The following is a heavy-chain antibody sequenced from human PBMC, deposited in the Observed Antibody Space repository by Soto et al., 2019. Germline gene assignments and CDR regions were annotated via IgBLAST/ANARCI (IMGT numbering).Heavy chain of an antibody. Sequence: QVQLVQSGAEVKNPGTSVKVSCKTSGYTFTSAGISWVRQAPGQGLEWMGWISAYHGNTKYAQKVQGRVTMTTDTSTSTAYMELRSLTSDDTAVYYCARDLDGSGSYYTDYWGQGTLVTVAA. CDR2: ISAYHGNT. CDR3: ARDLDGSGSYYTDY. CDR1: GYTFTSAG. J-gene: IGHJ4*02. V-gene: IGHV1-18*01. D-gene: IGHD3-10*01.